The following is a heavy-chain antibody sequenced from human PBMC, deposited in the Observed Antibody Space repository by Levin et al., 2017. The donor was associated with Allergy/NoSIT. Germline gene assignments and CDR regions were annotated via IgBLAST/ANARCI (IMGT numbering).Heavy chain of an antibody. V-gene: IGHV3-21*06. J-gene: IGHJ6*02. D-gene: IGHD3-9*01. Sequence: GESLKISCAASTFLFSDYTMNWVRQAPGKGLEWVASISRRSSYIYYADSVKGRFTISRDNAKNSVSLQMNSLRAEDTAVYYCARGLKILTTGILYHHAIDAWGQGNTVSVSS. CDR3: ARGLKILTTGILYHHAIDA. CDR1: TFLFSDYT. CDR2: ISRRSSYI.